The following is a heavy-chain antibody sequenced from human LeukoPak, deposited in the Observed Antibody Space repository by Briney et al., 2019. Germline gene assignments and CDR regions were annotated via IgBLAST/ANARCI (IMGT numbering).Heavy chain of an antibody. Sequence: SVKVSCKASGGTFSSYAISWVRQAPGQGLKLMGRIIPILGIANYAQKFQGRVTITADKSTSTAYMELSSLRSEDTAVYYCAREPYCGGDCYWFDPWGQGTLVTVSS. CDR1: GGTFSSYA. V-gene: IGHV1-69*04. CDR3: AREPYCGGDCYWFDP. J-gene: IGHJ5*02. D-gene: IGHD2-21*02. CDR2: IIPILGIA.